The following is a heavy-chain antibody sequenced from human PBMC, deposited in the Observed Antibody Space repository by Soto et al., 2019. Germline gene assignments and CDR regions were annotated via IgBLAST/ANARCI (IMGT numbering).Heavy chain of an antibody. Sequence: GGSLRLSCAASGFTFSSYSMNWVRQAPGKGLEWVSYISSSSSTIYYADSVKGRFTISRDNAKNSLYLQMNSLRDEDTAVYYCARDRVPYSSSWYFNWFDPWGQGTLVTVSS. D-gene: IGHD6-13*01. CDR3: ARDRVPYSSSWYFNWFDP. V-gene: IGHV3-48*02. CDR2: ISSSSSTI. CDR1: GFTFSSYS. J-gene: IGHJ5*02.